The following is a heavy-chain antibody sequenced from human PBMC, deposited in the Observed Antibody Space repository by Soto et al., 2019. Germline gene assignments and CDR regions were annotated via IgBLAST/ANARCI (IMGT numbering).Heavy chain of an antibody. J-gene: IGHJ5*02. Sequence: QEQLVQSAAEVKKPGASVKVSCMTSGYTFNDYEINWVRQATGQGLEWIGWMNPNSGETGYAQRFQGRVTMTTMSSHKTAYLELSSLTSDDTSVYYCARIAMPPTPRWYKWFDPWGQGTLVTVSS. D-gene: IGHD2-2*01. CDR2: MNPNSGET. CDR3: ARIAMPPTPRWYKWFDP. CDR1: GYTFNDYE. V-gene: IGHV1-8*02.